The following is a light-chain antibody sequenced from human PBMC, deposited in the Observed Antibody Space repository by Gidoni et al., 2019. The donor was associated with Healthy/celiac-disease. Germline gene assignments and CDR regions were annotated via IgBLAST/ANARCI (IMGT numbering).Light chain of an antibody. CDR1: QSVSSN. J-gene: IGKJ2*01. Sequence: EIVLTQSPATLSVSPGERATLSCRASQSVSSNLAWYQQKPGQAPRLLIYGASTRATGIPARFSGSGSGTDFTLTISSMQSEDFAIYYCQQHNNWPSYTFXQXTKLEIK. CDR3: QQHNNWPSYT. V-gene: IGKV3-15*01. CDR2: GAS.